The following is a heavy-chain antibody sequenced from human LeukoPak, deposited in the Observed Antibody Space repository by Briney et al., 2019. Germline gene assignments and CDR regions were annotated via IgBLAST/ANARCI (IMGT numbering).Heavy chain of an antibody. D-gene: IGHD3-22*01. Sequence: SVKVSCKASGGTFSSYAISWVRQAPGQGLEWMGGIIPIFGTANYAQKFQGRVTITADESTSTAYMELSSLRSEDTAVYYCARRGWRKATYYYDSSGSGRQNAFDIWGQGTMVTVSS. J-gene: IGHJ3*02. CDR3: ARRGWRKATYYYDSSGSGRQNAFDI. CDR2: IIPIFGTA. V-gene: IGHV1-69*13. CDR1: GGTFSSYA.